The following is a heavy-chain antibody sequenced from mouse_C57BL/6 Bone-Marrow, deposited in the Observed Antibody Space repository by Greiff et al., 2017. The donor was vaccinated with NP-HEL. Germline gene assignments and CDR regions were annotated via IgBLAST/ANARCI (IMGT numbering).Heavy chain of an antibody. CDR3: ARISTVVSHFDY. D-gene: IGHD1-1*01. CDR2: IWSGGST. CDR1: GFSLTSYG. V-gene: IGHV2-2*01. Sequence: VQRVESGPGLVQPSQSLSITCTVSGFSLTSYGVHWVRQSPGKGLEWLGVIWSGGSTDYNAAFISRLSISKDNSKSQVFFKMNSLQADDTAIYYCARISTVVSHFDYWGQGTTLTVSS. J-gene: IGHJ2*01.